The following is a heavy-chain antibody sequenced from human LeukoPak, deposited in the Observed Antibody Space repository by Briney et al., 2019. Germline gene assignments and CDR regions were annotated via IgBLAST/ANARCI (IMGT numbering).Heavy chain of an antibody. V-gene: IGHV3-48*04. D-gene: IGHD3-10*01. CDR1: KFTFSDYG. J-gene: IGHJ3*02. Sequence: GGSLRLSCAASKFTFSDYGMNWVRQAPGKGLEWVSYISSSGSTKYYADSVKGRFTISRDNAKNSLYLQMNSLRVEDTAVYYCARWGGSGTFWDGFDIWGQGTMVTVSS. CDR3: ARWGGSGTFWDGFDI. CDR2: ISSSGSTK.